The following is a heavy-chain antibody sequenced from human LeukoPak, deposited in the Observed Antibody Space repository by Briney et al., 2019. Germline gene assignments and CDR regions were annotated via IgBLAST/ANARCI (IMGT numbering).Heavy chain of an antibody. CDR2: ISSSSSYI. CDR3: ARGYDYGDYSSVVNYYYYYGMDV. D-gene: IGHD4-17*01. CDR1: GFTFSSYS. Sequence: GGSLRLSCAASGFTFSSYSMNWVRQAPGKGLEWVSSISSSSSYIYYADSVKGRFTISRDNAKNSLYLQMNSLRAEDTAVYYCARGYDYGDYSSVVNYYYYYGMDVWGQGTTVTVSS. V-gene: IGHV3-21*01. J-gene: IGHJ6*02.